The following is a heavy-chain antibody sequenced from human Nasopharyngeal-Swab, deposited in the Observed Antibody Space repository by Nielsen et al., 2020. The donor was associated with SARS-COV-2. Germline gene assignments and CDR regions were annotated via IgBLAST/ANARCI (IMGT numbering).Heavy chain of an antibody. D-gene: IGHD4-17*01. CDR3: AKDIGSYGDYVFDY. Sequence: SLKISCAASGFTFSYYSMNWVRQAPGKGLEWVSGISWNSGSIGYADSVKGRFTISRDNAKNSLYLQMNSLRAEDTALYYCAKDIGSYGDYVFDYWGQGTLVTVSS. J-gene: IGHJ4*02. CDR2: ISWNSGSI. CDR1: GFTFSYYS. V-gene: IGHV3-9*01.